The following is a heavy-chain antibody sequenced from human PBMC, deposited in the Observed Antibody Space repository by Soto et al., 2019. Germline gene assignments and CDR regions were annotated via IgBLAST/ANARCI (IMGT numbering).Heavy chain of an antibody. CDR1: GFSISSGYY. CDR3: ARGRQWLSRSNWFDP. V-gene: IGHV4-38-2*01. J-gene: IGHJ5*02. D-gene: IGHD6-19*01. CDR2: IDHSGST. Sequence: PSETLSLTCAVSGFSISSGYYWGWIRQPPGKGLEWIGNIDHSGSTYYNPSLKSRVTISVDTSKNQFSLKLTSVTAADTAVYYCARGRQWLSRSNWFDPWGQGTLVT.